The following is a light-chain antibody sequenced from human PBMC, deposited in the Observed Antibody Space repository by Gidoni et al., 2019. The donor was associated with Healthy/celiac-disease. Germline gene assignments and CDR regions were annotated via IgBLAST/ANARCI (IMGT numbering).Light chain of an antibody. CDR2: DAS. CDR1: QSVSSY. J-gene: IGKJ4*01. Sequence: DIVLTQSPATLSSSPGDRATLPCRASQSVSSYLAWYQQKPGQAPRLLIYDASNRATGIPARFSGSGSGTDFTLTISSLEPEDFAVYYCQQRSNWPLTFGGGTKVEIK. V-gene: IGKV3-11*01. CDR3: QQRSNWPLT.